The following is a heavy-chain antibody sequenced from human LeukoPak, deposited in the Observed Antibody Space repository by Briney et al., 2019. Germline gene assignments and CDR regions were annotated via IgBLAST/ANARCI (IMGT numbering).Heavy chain of an antibody. D-gene: IGHD3-10*01. Sequence: GGSLRLSCAASGFTFSSYAMSWVRQAPGKGLEWVANIKQDGSEKYYVDSVKGRFTISRDNAKNSLYLQMNSLRAEDTAVYYCARDHGFGPYWGQGTLVTVSS. CDR2: IKQDGSEK. J-gene: IGHJ4*02. CDR3: ARDHGFGPY. V-gene: IGHV3-7*01. CDR1: GFTFSSYA.